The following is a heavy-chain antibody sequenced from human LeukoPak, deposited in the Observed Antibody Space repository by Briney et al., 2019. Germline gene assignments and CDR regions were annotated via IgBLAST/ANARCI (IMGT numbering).Heavy chain of an antibody. J-gene: IGHJ5*02. CDR1: GGSISSSSYY. V-gene: IGHV4-39*07. CDR2: INHSGST. Sequence: SETLSLTCTVSGGSISSSSYYWGWIRQPPGKGLEWIGEINHSGSTNYNPSLKSRVTISVDTSENQFSLKLSSVTAADTAVYYCASGVTTTGSWFDPWGQGTLVTVSS. CDR3: ASGVTTTGSWFDP. D-gene: IGHD4-17*01.